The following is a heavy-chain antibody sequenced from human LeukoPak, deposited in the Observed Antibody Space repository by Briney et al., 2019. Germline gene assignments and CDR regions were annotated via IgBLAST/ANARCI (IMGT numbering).Heavy chain of an antibody. D-gene: IGHD3-10*01. CDR2: ISGSGGST. Sequence: GGSLRLSCVASGFTFSNYWMTWVRQAPGKGLEWVSAISGSGGSTYYADSVKGRFTISRDNSKNTLYLQINSLRAEDTAVYYCAKDLDGSATPQSFDYWGQGTLVTVSS. J-gene: IGHJ4*02. CDR3: AKDLDGSATPQSFDY. V-gene: IGHV3-23*01. CDR1: GFTFSNYW.